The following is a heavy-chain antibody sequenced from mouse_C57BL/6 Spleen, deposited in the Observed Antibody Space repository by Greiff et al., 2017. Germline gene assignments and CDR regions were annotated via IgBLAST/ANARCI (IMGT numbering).Heavy chain of an antibody. CDR3: ARPSRQLRLPYMDY. Sequence: QVQLQQSGPELVKPGASVKISCKASGYAFSSSWMNWVKQRPGKGLEWIGRIYPGDGDTNYNGKFKGKATLTAAKSSSTAYMHLSSLTSEDSAVYFCARPSRQLRLPYMDYWCQGTSVTVSS. D-gene: IGHD3-2*02. CDR1: GYAFSSSW. J-gene: IGHJ4*01. CDR2: IYPGDGDT. V-gene: IGHV1-82*01.